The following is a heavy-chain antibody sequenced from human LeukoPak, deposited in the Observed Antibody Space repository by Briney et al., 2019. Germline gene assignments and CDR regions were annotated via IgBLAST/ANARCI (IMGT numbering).Heavy chain of an antibody. CDR3: ARGKTGPI. Sequence: GGSLRLSCAASGFTFSNYWMSWVRQTPGKGLEWVAHIKEDGSEKYHVDSVKGRFTISKDNAKNSLYLQMNSLRAEDTAVYYCARGKTGPIWGQGTMVTVSS. CDR2: IKEDGSEK. D-gene: IGHD1-14*01. CDR1: GFTFSNYW. V-gene: IGHV3-7*01. J-gene: IGHJ3*02.